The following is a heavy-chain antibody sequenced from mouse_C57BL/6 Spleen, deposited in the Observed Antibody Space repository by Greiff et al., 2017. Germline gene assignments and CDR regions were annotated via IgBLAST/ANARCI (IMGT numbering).Heavy chain of an antibody. CDR1: GFTFSDYG. CDR3: ARGGEQLRLPIAY. D-gene: IGHD3-2*02. Sequence: EVQRVESGGGLVKPGGSLKLSCAASGFTFSDYGMHWVRQAPEKGLEWVAYISSGSSTIYYADTVKGRFTISRDNAKNTLFLQMTSLRSEDTAMYYCARGGEQLRLPIAYWGQGTLVTVSA. V-gene: IGHV5-17*01. CDR2: ISSGSSTI. J-gene: IGHJ3*01.